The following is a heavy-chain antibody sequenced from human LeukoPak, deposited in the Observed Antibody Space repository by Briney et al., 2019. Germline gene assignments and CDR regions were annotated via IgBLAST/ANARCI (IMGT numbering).Heavy chain of an antibody. Sequence: SETLSLTCTVSGYSISSGYYWSWVRQPPGKGLEWIGEINYSGRTNYYPSLTSRATLSIDTSKNQFSLKLSSVTVADTAVYYCARGVRGSTSWNSYYNYFYLDVWGKGTTVTVSS. D-gene: IGHD1-7*01. CDR3: ARGVRGSTSWNSYYNYFYLDV. CDR2: INYSGRT. CDR1: GYSISSGYY. V-gene: IGHV4-38-2*02. J-gene: IGHJ6*03.